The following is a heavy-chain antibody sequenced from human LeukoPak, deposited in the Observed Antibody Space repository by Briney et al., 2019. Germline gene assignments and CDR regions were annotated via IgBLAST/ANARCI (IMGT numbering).Heavy chain of an antibody. Sequence: GGSLRLSCAASGFTFSSYAMSWVRQAPGKGLEWVSAISGSGGSTYYADSVKGRFTISRDNSKNTLYLQMNSLRAEDTAVYYCAKDRFRTTGTTPEEWGPGTLVTVSS. J-gene: IGHJ4*02. CDR1: GFTFSSYA. CDR3: AKDRFRTTGTTPEE. V-gene: IGHV3-23*01. CDR2: ISGSGGST. D-gene: IGHD1-1*01.